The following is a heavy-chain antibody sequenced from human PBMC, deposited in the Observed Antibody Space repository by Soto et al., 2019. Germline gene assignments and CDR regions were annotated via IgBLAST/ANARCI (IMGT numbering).Heavy chain of an antibody. D-gene: IGHD2-2*01. CDR1: GFTFSSYA. V-gene: IGHV3-30-3*01. CDR2: ISYDGSNK. J-gene: IGHJ6*02. Sequence: GGSLRLSCAASGFTFSSYAMHWVRQAPGKGLEWVAVISYDGSNKYYAGSVKGRFTISRDNSKNTLYLQMNSLRAEDTAVYYCARDIAMRYYYYGMDVWGQGTTVTSP. CDR3: ARDIAMRYYYYGMDV.